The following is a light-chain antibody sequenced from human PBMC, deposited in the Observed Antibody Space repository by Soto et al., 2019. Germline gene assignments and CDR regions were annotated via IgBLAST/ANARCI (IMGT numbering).Light chain of an antibody. CDR2: DAS. V-gene: IGKV1-33*01. CDR3: QQYDALPTWT. Sequence: DIQMTQSPSSLSASVGDRVTITCRASQDIRNYLNWYQQKPGKAPKLLISDASHLQGGVPSRFSGTGSGRHFTFTISNLQTEDIATYYCQQYDALPTWTFGPGTKVDIX. J-gene: IGKJ1*01. CDR1: QDIRNY.